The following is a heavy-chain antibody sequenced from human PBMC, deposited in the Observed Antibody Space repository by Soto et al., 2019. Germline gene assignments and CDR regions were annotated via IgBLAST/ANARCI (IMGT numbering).Heavy chain of an antibody. J-gene: IGHJ3*02. V-gene: IGHV3-9*01. Sequence: EVQLVESGGGLVQPGRSLRLSCAASGFTFDDYAMHWVRQAPGKGLEWVSGISWNSGSIGYADSVKGRFTISRDNAKNSLYLQMNSLRAEDTALYYCAKEMREWDPRGDAFDIWGPGTMVTVSS. D-gene: IGHD1-26*01. CDR1: GFTFDDYA. CDR3: AKEMREWDPRGDAFDI. CDR2: ISWNSGSI.